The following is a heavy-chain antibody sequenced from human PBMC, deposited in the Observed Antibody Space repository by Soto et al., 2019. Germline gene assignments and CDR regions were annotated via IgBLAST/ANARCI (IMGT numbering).Heavy chain of an antibody. Sequence: ASVKVSCKASGDTFTSYGISCVRQAPGQGLEWMGWISAYNGNTNYAQKLQGRVTMTTDTSTSTAYMELRSLRSDDTAVYYCARDHYDFWSGYSWWFDPWGQGTLVTVSS. V-gene: IGHV1-18*01. CDR3: ARDHYDFWSGYSWWFDP. CDR2: ISAYNGNT. D-gene: IGHD3-3*01. J-gene: IGHJ5*02. CDR1: GDTFTSYG.